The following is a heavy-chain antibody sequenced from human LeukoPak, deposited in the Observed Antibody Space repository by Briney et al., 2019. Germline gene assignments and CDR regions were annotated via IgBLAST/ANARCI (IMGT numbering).Heavy chain of an antibody. Sequence: GESLKISCKGSGYTFTSYWIGWVRQMPGKGLEWMGIIYPGDSDTEYSPSFQGQVTISADKSISTVYLQWSSLQASDTAMYYCARLGFGHTDAFDIWGQGTMVTVSS. V-gene: IGHV5-51*01. CDR2: IYPGDSDT. D-gene: IGHD3-10*01. CDR1: GYTFTSYW. CDR3: ARLGFGHTDAFDI. J-gene: IGHJ3*02.